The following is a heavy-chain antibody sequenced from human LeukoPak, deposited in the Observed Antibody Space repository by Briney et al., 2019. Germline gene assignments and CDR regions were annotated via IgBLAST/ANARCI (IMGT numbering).Heavy chain of an antibody. V-gene: IGHV3-30*18. D-gene: IGHD6-19*01. CDR1: GFSFSSYG. CDR2: IPYDGSKN. J-gene: IGHJ6*02. Sequence: GGSLRLSCAASGFSFSSYGIHWVRQAPGKGLEWVAVIPYDGSKNHYTDSVKGRFTISRDNSKNTLYLQMNSLRAEDTAVYHCAKVRGPSGWWGYYGMDVWGQGTTVTVSS. CDR3: AKVRGPSGWWGYYGMDV.